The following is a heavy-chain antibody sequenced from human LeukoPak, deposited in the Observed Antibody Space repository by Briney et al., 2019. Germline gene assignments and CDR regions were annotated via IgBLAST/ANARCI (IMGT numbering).Heavy chain of an antibody. Sequence: GGAPRVSCAASGVSFCSYAMHWGRQVPGEGLGWVAVILYDGSNKYYADSVKGRFTISRDNSKNTLYLQMNSLRAEDTAVYYCARDYLFPGGYFDYWGQGTLVTVSS. CDR1: GVSFCSYA. J-gene: IGHJ4*02. D-gene: IGHD3-16*01. V-gene: IGHV3-30*11. CDR3: ARDYLFPGGYFDY. CDR2: ILYDGSNK.